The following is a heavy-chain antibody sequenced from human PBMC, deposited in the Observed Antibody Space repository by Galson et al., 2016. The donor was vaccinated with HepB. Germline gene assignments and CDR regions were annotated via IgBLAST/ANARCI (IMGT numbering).Heavy chain of an antibody. CDR1: KFTFRNYA. Sequence: SLRLSCAASKFTFRNYAMSWVRQAPGKGLEWVSSISGPGRNTYYADSVKGRFTISRDNSKNTLYLQMNSLRAEDTAVYYGAKDPIQCGGDCTRASYYFDYWGQGLLVTVSS. CDR2: ISGPGRNT. CDR3: AKDPIQCGGDCTRASYYFDY. V-gene: IGHV3-23*01. J-gene: IGHJ4*02. D-gene: IGHD2-21*02.